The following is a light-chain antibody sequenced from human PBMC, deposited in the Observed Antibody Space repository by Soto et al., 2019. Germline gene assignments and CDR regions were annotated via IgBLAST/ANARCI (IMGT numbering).Light chain of an antibody. CDR3: GTWDSSLSAVV. J-gene: IGLJ2*01. CDR2: GSN. V-gene: IGLV1-51*01. Sequence: QSVLTQPPSVSAAPGQKVTISCSGTSSNIGNNYVSWYQQLPGTIPKLLIYGSNKRPSRIPDRFSGSKSGTSATLGITGLQTGDEADYYCGTWDSSLSAVVFGGGTKLTVL. CDR1: SSNIGNNY.